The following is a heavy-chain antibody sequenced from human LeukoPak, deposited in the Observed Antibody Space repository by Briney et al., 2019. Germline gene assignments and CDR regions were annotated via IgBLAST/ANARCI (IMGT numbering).Heavy chain of an antibody. D-gene: IGHD3-10*01. CDR2: FYYGGST. J-gene: IGHJ3*02. Sequence: SETLSLTCTVSGGSISSGDYYWSWIRQSPGKGLEWIGCFYYGGSTNYNPSLKSRVTISVDTSKSQFSLRLRSVTAADTAVYHCVRHGLWFGAPDGFDIWGQGTMVTVSS. V-gene: IGHV4-61*08. CDR1: GGSISSGDYY. CDR3: VRHGLWFGAPDGFDI.